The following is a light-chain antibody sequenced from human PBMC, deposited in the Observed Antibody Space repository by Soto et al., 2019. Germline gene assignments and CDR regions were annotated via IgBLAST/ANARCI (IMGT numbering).Light chain of an antibody. Sequence: IALAQKRANLCLFPGERATLSSLALQSVASSYLAWYQQKPGQAPRLLIYGASSRATGIPDRFSGSGSGTDLTLTICRLEPGDFAVYYCQQYSSPPPITFGQGTRLEIK. V-gene: IGKV3-20*01. CDR3: QQYSSPPPIT. J-gene: IGKJ5*01. CDR1: QSVASSY. CDR2: GAS.